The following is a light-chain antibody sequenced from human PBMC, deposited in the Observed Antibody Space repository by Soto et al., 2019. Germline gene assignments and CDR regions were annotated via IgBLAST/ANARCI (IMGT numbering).Light chain of an antibody. J-gene: IGKJ5*01. CDR1: QSLLHSNGYNY. Sequence: DIVMTQSPLSLPVTPGEPASISCRSSQSLLHSNGYNYLDWYLQKPGQSPQLLIYLGSNRASGVPDRFSGSGSGTDFTLKINRVEAEDVGVYYCMQPLQTSITFGQGTRLEIK. CDR3: MQPLQTSIT. CDR2: LGS. V-gene: IGKV2-28*01.